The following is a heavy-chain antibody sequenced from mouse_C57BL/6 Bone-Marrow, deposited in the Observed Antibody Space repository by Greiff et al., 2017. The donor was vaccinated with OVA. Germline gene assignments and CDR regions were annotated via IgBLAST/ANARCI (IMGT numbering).Heavy chain of an antibody. CDR1: GYTFTSYW. V-gene: IGHV1-59*01. J-gene: IGHJ3*01. CDR3: ARDSNYSGFAY. CDR2: IDPSDSYT. Sequence: QVQLQQPGAELVRPGTSVKLSCKASGYTFTSYWMHWVKQRPGQGLEWIGVIDPSDSYTNYNQKFKGKATLTVDTSSSTAYMQLSSLTFEDSAVYYCARDSNYSGFAYWGQGTLVTVSA. D-gene: IGHD2-5*01.